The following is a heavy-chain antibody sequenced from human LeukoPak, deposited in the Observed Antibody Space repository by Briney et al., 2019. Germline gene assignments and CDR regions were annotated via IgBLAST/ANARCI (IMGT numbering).Heavy chain of an antibody. J-gene: IGHJ4*02. CDR2: ISYDGSNK. CDR3: ARAGGSSSSVDY. D-gene: IGHD6-6*01. V-gene: IGHV3-30*03. CDR1: GFTFSSYG. Sequence: GGSLRLSCAASGFTFSSYGMHWVRQAPGKGLEWVAVISYDGSNKYYADSVKGRFTISRDNSKNTLHLQMNSLRAEDTAVYYCARAGGSSSSVDYWGQGTLVTVSS.